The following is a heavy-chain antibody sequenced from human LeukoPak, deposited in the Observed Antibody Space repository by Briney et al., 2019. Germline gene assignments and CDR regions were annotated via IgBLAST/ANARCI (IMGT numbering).Heavy chain of an antibody. CDR2: IIPMLDIA. J-gene: IGHJ4*02. D-gene: IGHD6-13*01. V-gene: IGHV1-69*04. CDR1: GDTFSSYG. Sequence: GASVKVSCKASGDTFSSYGISWVRQAPGQGLEWMGRIIPMLDIANYAQKFQGRVTITADKSTSTAFMELSSLRSEDTAVYYCAREFSSSWYNWDYWGQGTLVTVSS. CDR3: AREFSSSWYNWDY.